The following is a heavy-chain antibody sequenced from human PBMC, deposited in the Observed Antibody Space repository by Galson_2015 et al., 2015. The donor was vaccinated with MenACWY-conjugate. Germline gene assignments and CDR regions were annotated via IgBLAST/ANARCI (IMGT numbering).Heavy chain of an antibody. CDR1: GFTFDDYG. CDR3: ARDLGFFAFDI. J-gene: IGHJ3*02. CDR2: INWDGGST. V-gene: IGHV3-20*04. Sequence: SLRLSCAASGFTFDDYGMSWVRQPPGKGLEWVSGINWDGGSTDHADSVKGRFTISGDNAKNSLYLQMNSLRAEDTALYYCARDLGFFAFDIWGQGTMVTVSS. D-gene: IGHD3-3*01.